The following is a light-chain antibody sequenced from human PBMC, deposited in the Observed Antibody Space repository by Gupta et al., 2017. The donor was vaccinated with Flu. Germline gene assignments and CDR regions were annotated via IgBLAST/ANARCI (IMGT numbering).Light chain of an antibody. CDR2: AAS. Sequence: DIQMTQSPSSLSASVGDRVTITCRASQSITSYLNWYQQKPRKAPKLLIYAASSLQSGVPLRFSGSGSGTDFTLTISVLQPEDFATYYCQQSYSTPVTFGQGTRLEIK. V-gene: IGKV1-39*01. J-gene: IGKJ5*01. CDR1: QSITSY. CDR3: QQSYSTPVT.